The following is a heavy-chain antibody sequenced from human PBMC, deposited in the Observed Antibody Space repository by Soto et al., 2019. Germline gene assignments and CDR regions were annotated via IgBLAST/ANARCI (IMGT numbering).Heavy chain of an antibody. J-gene: IGHJ6*01. CDR1: GYTFIGYY. V-gene: IGHV1-2*02. CDR2: INPNSGGT. CDR3: ATDPAYFWSGYYTKSRYYYGMED. D-gene: IGHD3-3*01. Sequence: ASVKVSWKASGYTFIGYYMHWVRQAPGQGLEWMGWINPNSGGTNYAQSFQGRVTMTRDTYTSTGYLELSSLRSEDTAVYNCATDPAYFWSGYYTKSRYYYGMEDWGQGTTVTDSS.